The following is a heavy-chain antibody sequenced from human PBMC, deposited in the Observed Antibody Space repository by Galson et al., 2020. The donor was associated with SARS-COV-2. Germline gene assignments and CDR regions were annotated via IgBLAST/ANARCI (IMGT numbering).Heavy chain of an antibody. CDR1: GGSFSGYY. CDR2: INHSGST. Sequence: SETLSLTCAVYGGSFSGYYWSWIRQPPGKGLEWIGEINHSGSTNYNPSLKSRVTISVDTSKNQFSLKLSSVTAADTAVYYCARGGGYCSSTSCYSFVRYYYYYMDVWGKGTTVTVSS. J-gene: IGHJ6*03. D-gene: IGHD2-2*01. CDR3: ARGGGYCSSTSCYSFVRYYYYYMDV. V-gene: IGHV4-34*01.